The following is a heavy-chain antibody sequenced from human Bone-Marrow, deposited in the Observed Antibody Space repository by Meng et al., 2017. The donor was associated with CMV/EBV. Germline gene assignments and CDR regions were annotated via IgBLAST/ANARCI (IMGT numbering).Heavy chain of an antibody. J-gene: IGHJ5*02. Sequence: KESGYTFTSNNIHWVRQAPGQGLEWMGIINPSGGSTSYALKFQGRVTMTRATSTSTVYMELSSLRSEDTAVYYCALSSSWYEGWFDPWGQGTLVTVSS. CDR2: INPSGGST. V-gene: IGHV1-46*01. CDR3: ALSSSWYEGWFDP. CDR1: GYTFTSNN. D-gene: IGHD6-13*01.